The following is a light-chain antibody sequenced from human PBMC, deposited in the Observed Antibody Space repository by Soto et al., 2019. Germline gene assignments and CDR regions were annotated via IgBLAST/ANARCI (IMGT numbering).Light chain of an antibody. CDR3: QQYGGSAGWT. V-gene: IGKV3-20*01. CDR1: QSVDPSS. J-gene: IGKJ1*01. CDR2: GTS. Sequence: DIVLTQSPGTLSVSPGERATLSCKASQSVDPSSLCWFQQRPGQAPRLLIYGTSNRATGIPDRFSGSGSGTYFTLTISRVAPEDIAFYFCQQYGGSAGWTFGQGTKVEIK.